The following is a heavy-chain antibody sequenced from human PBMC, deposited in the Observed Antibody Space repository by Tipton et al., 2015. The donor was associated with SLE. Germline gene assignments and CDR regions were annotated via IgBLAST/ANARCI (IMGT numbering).Heavy chain of an antibody. D-gene: IGHD3-10*01. CDR2: IYSGGST. V-gene: IGHV3-53*01. CDR1: GFTVSSNY. J-gene: IGHJ4*02. Sequence: SLRLSCAASGFTVSSNYMSWVRQAPGKGLEWVSVIYSGGSTYYADSVRGRFTISRDNAKNTLYLQMNSLGVEDSAVYYCSAWFNYWGQGTLVSVSS. CDR3: SAWFNY.